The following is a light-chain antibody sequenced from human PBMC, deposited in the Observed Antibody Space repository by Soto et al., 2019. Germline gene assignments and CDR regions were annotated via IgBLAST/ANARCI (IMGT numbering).Light chain of an antibody. Sequence: QSVLTQPPSVSGAPGQRVTISCTGSSSNIGAGYNVHWYQQLPGTAPKLPINGNSNRPSGVPDRFSGSKSGTLAALAITGLQAEDEADYYSQSYDSSLSGYVFGTGTKLTVL. CDR2: GNS. J-gene: IGLJ1*01. V-gene: IGLV1-40*01. CDR1: SSNIGAGYN. CDR3: QSYDSSLSGYV.